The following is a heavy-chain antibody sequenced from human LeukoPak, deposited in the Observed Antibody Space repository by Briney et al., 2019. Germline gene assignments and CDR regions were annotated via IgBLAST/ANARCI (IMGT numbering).Heavy chain of an antibody. J-gene: IGHJ4*02. Sequence: GRSLRLSCAASGFTFSSYAMSWVRQAPGKGLEWVSAISGSGGSTYYADSVKGRFTISRDNSKNTLYLQMNSLRAEDTAVYYCANARGYSYGSRVRDYWGQGTLVTVSS. V-gene: IGHV3-23*01. D-gene: IGHD5-18*01. CDR2: ISGSGGST. CDR1: GFTFSSYA. CDR3: ANARGYSYGSRVRDY.